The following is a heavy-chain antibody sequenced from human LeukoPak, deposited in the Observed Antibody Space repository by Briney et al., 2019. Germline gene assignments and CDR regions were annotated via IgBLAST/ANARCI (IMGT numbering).Heavy chain of an antibody. V-gene: IGHV3-23*01. Sequence: GGSLRLSCAASGFTFSSYAMSWVRQAPGKGLEWVSAISGSGGSTYYADSVKGRFTISRDNSKNTLYLQMNRLRAEDTAVYYCAKGTTIFGVVTYDYWGQGTLVTVSS. CDR1: GFTFSSYA. J-gene: IGHJ4*02. D-gene: IGHD3-3*01. CDR2: ISGSGGST. CDR3: AKGTTIFGVVTYDY.